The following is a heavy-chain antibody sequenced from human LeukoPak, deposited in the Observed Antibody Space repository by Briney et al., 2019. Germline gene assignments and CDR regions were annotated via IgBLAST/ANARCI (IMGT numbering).Heavy chain of an antibody. Sequence: SETLSLTCTVSGGSISSSSYYWGWIRQPPGKGLEWIGSIYYSGSTYYNPSLKSRVTISVDTSTNQFSLKLSSVTAADTAVYYCARVGYYDILTGYYKFIDYWGQGTLVTVSS. J-gene: IGHJ4*02. CDR1: GGSISSSSYY. CDR3: ARVGYYDILTGYYKFIDY. V-gene: IGHV4-39*07. D-gene: IGHD3-9*01. CDR2: IYYSGST.